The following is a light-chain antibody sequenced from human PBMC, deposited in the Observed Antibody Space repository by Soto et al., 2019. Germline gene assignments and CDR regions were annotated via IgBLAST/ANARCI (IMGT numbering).Light chain of an antibody. J-gene: IGLJ1*01. CDR3: SSYTSSSTPYV. Sequence: SPLEQPASVSGSPGQSITMSCTGTISAAVGYNYVSWYQQNPGKAPKLMIYEVSNRPSGVSNRFSGSKYGNTASLTISGLQAEDEADYYCSSYTSSSTPYVFGTGTKVTVL. CDR1: ISAAVGYNY. V-gene: IGLV2-14*01. CDR2: EVS.